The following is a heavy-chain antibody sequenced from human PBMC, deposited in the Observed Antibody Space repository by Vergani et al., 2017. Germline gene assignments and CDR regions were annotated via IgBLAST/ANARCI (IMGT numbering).Heavy chain of an antibody. J-gene: IGHJ5*02. Sequence: QVQLVESGGGVVQPGRSLRLSCAASGFTFNQYGMHWVRQAPGKGLEWVAVTWYDGNNKQDADSVKGRFTISRDNSKSTMYLQMNSLRDEDTGVYYCARDLRLLYNRFDPWGKGTLVTVSS. CDR2: TWYDGNNK. CDR3: ARDLRLLYNRFDP. D-gene: IGHD1-14*01. V-gene: IGHV3-33*01. CDR1: GFTFNQYG.